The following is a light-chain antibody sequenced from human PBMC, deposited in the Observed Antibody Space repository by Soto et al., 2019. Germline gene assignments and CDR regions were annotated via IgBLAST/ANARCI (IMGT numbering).Light chain of an antibody. J-gene: IGKJ1*01. CDR1: HSVSSSY. CDR3: QQYGSSWT. Sequence: EIVLTQSPGTLSSSPGERATLSCRASHSVSSSYLAWYQQKPGQAPRLLIYGASSRATGIPDRFSGSGSGTDFTLTISRLEPEDFAVYYCQQYGSSWTFGQGTKVDIK. CDR2: GAS. V-gene: IGKV3-20*01.